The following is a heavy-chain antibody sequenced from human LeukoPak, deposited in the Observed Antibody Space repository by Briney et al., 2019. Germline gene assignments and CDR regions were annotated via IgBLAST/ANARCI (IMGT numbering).Heavy chain of an antibody. D-gene: IGHD2-15*01. V-gene: IGHV4-30-4*01. CDR2: IYDSGSA. CDR1: GGSIGSGDYY. J-gene: IGHJ5*02. Sequence: SQTLSLTCTVSGGSIGSGDYYWSWIRQPPGKGLECIGYIYDSGSAYYNPSLKSRVTISVDTSKNHFSLELSSVTAADTAVYYCARQQCNGGSCYSRAIWFDPWGQGTLVTVSS. CDR3: ARQQCNGGSCYSRAIWFDP.